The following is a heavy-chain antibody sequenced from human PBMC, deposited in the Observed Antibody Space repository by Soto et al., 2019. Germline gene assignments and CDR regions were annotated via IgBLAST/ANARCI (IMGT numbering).Heavy chain of an antibody. V-gene: IGHV1-2*04. Sequence: ASVKVSCKASGYTFTGYYMHWVRQAPGQGLEWMGWINPNSGGTNYAQKFQGWVTMTRDTSISTAYMELSRLRSDDTAVYYCARETGGYSGYDGLSASYWFDPSGQGTLVTVST. CDR2: INPNSGGT. CDR3: ARETGGYSGYDGLSASYWFDP. CDR1: GYTFTGYY. J-gene: IGHJ5*02. D-gene: IGHD5-12*01.